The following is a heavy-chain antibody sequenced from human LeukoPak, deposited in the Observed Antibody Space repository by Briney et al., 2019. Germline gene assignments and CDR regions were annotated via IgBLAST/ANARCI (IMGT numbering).Heavy chain of an antibody. D-gene: IGHD6-19*01. Sequence: GGSLRLSCAASGFTFSSYGMHWVRQAPGKGLEWVAVIWYDGSNKYYADSVKGRFTISRDNSKNTLYLQMNSLRAEDTAVYYCAKDPYSSGWWGLDYWGQGTLVTVSS. CDR2: IWYDGSNK. CDR3: AKDPYSSGWWGLDY. J-gene: IGHJ4*02. V-gene: IGHV3-33*06. CDR1: GFTFSSYG.